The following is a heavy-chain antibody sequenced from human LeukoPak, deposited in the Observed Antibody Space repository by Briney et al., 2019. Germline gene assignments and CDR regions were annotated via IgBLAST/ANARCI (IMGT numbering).Heavy chain of an antibody. D-gene: IGHD2-8*02. V-gene: IGHV3-74*01. CDR3: ARVVYHFDS. CDR2: INSDGSST. Sequence: GGSLRLSCAASGFTFSSYWMHWVRQGPGKGLVWVSRINSDGSSTTYADSEKGRFTISRDNAKNSLYLQMNSLRAEDTAVYYCARVVYHFDSWGQGTLVTVSS. CDR1: GFTFSSYW. J-gene: IGHJ4*02.